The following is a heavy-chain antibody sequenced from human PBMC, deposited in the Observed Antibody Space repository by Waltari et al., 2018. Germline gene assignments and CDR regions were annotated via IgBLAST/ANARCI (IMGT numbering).Heavy chain of an antibody. CDR2: INPDSGGT. CDR1: GYTFTGYY. CDR3: ARGKGGATAWFDP. D-gene: IGHD1-26*01. J-gene: IGHJ5*02. V-gene: IGHV1-2*02. Sequence: QVQLVQSGAEVTKPGASVKVSCKASGYTFTGYYMHWVRQAPGQGLEWRGLINPDSGGTIYAQKFKGRVNMTRDTSIGTASMELSRLRSDDAAVYYCARGKGGATAWFDPWGQGTLVTVSS.